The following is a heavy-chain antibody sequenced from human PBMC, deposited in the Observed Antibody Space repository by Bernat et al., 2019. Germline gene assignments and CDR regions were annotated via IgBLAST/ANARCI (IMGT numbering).Heavy chain of an antibody. D-gene: IGHD2-21*01. Sequence: QVQLVESGGGVVQPGRSLRLSCAASGFTFSSYAMHWVRQAPGKGLEWVAVISYDGSNKYYADSVKGRFTISRDNSKNTLYLQMSSLRAEETAVYYCARVIVGAFDRWGQGTMVTVSS. J-gene: IGHJ3*02. CDR1: GFTFSSYA. V-gene: IGHV3-30*15. CDR3: ARVIVGAFDR. CDR2: ISYDGSNK.